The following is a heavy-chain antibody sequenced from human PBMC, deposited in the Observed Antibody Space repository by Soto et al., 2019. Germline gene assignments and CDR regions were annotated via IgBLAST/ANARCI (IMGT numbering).Heavy chain of an antibody. D-gene: IGHD2-8*02. J-gene: IGHJ4*02. V-gene: IGHV3-30-3*01. Sequence: QVQLVESGGGVVQPGRSLRLSCAASGFTFSSYAMHWVRQAPGKGLEWVSVISYDGSNKYYADSVKGRFTISRDNSKNTLYLQMHSLRAEDTAVYYCARDSLLSLVATGGFDYLGQGTLVTLSS. CDR3: ARDSLLSLVATGGFDY. CDR1: GFTFSSYA. CDR2: ISYDGSNK.